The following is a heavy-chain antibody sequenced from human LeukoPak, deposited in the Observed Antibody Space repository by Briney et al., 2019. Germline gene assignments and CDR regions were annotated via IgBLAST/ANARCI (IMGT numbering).Heavy chain of an antibody. D-gene: IGHD6-13*01. Sequence: GGSLRLSCAASGFTFSSYWMSWVRQAPGEGLEWVANIKQDGSEKYYVDSVKGRFTISRDNAKNSLYLQMNSLRAEDTAVYYCARGPRIAAAGRRGWFDPWGQGTLVTVSS. V-gene: IGHV3-7*01. CDR2: IKQDGSEK. CDR3: ARGPRIAAAGRRGWFDP. J-gene: IGHJ5*02. CDR1: GFTFSSYW.